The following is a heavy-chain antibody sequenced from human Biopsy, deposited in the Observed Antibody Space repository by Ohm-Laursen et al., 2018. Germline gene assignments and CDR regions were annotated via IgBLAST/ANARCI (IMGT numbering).Heavy chain of an antibody. CDR1: GFTFSSYG. Sequence: SLRLSCTASGFTFSSYGIHWVRQAPGKGLEWVAVIWYDGSNKYSADSVKGRFSISRDNSKNTVYLQMNSLIAAETAVYYCARDRYYGSGSYYSHYNMDVWGQGTTGSGSS. CDR2: IWYDGSNK. J-gene: IGHJ6*02. D-gene: IGHD3-10*01. CDR3: ARDRYYGSGSYYSHYNMDV. V-gene: IGHV3-33*01.